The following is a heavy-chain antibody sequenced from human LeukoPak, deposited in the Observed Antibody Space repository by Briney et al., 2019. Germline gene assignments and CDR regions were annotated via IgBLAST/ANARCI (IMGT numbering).Heavy chain of an antibody. CDR2: IYSGGST. V-gene: IGHV3-53*01. Sequence: GGSLRLSCAASGFTVSSNYMSWVRQAPGKGLEWVSVIYSGGSTYYADSVKGRFTISRDNSKNTLYLQMNSLRAEDTAVYYCAKDLRLYSGDPRRLQYWGQGTLVTVSS. D-gene: IGHD2-2*02. J-gene: IGHJ4*02. CDR1: GFTVSSNY. CDR3: AKDLRLYSGDPRRLQY.